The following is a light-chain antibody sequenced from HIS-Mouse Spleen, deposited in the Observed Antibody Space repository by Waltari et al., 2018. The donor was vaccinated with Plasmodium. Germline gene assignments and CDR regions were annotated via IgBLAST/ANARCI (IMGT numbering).Light chain of an antibody. CDR2: EGS. J-gene: IGLJ3*02. CDR1: SSDVGSYNL. Sequence: QSALTQPASVSGSPGQSITISCTGTSSDVGSYNLVSWYQQHPGKAPKLMIYEGSKRPSWVSNRFSGSNSGNTASLTIAGLQAEDEADYYCCSYAGSSTNWVFGGGTKLTVL. CDR3: CSYAGSSTNWV. V-gene: IGLV2-23*01.